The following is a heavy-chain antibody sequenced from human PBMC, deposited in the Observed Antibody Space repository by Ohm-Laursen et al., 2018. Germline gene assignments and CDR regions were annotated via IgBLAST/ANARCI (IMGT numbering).Heavy chain of an antibody. D-gene: IGHD6-19*01. Sequence: SDTLSLTCTVSGGSISSYYWSWIRQPPGKGLEWIGYIYYSGSTNYNPSLKSRVTISVDTSKNQFSLKLSSVTAADTAVYYCASSSGRGYFDLWGRGTLVTVSS. V-gene: IGHV4-59*07. CDR2: IYYSGST. CDR3: ASSSGRGYFDL. CDR1: GGSISSYY. J-gene: IGHJ2*01.